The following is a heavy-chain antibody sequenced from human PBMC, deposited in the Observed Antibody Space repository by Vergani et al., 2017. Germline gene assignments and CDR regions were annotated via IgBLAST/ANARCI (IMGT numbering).Heavy chain of an antibody. CDR1: GGSISSYY. Sequence: QVQLQESGPGLVKPSETLSLTCTVSGGSISSYYWSWIRQPPGKGLEWIGYIYYSGRTNYNPSLKSRVTISVDTSKNQFSLKLSSVTAADTAVYYCARRGSGWGLLFDPWGQGTLVTVSS. J-gene: IGHJ5*02. V-gene: IGHV4-59*01. CDR2: IYYSGRT. CDR3: ARRGSGWGLLFDP. D-gene: IGHD6-19*01.